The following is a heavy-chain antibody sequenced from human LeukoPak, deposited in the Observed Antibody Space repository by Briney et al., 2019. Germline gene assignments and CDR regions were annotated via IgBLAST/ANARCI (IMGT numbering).Heavy chain of an antibody. D-gene: IGHD6-19*01. J-gene: IGHJ4*02. CDR2: ISYDGSNK. V-gene: IGHV3-30-3*01. CDR1: GITFSSYA. CDR3: ARGPNSSGWYAGDY. Sequence: GRSLRLSCAASGITFSSYAMHWVRQAPGKGLEWVAVISYDGSNKYYADSVKGRFTISRDNSKNTLYLQMNSLRAEDTAVYYCARGPNSSGWYAGDYWGQGTLVTVSS.